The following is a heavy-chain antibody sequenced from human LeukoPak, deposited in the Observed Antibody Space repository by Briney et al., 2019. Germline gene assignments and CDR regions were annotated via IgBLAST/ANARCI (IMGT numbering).Heavy chain of an antibody. Sequence: GAHLKISCKASGDSFTSCWISWVRQIPGKELERMGRIDPSDSYTSYSPSFQGHVTISADKSMSTAYPQWGSLKAAVTAMYYRAPHRGGLGELTFDPWGQGTLLTVAS. V-gene: IGHV5-10-1*01. CDR3: APHRGGLGELTFDP. CDR1: GDSFTSCW. D-gene: IGHD3-10*01. CDR2: IDPSDSYT. J-gene: IGHJ5*02.